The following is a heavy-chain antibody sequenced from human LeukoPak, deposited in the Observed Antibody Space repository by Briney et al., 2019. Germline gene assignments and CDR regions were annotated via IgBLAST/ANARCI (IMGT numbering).Heavy chain of an antibody. CDR1: GYTFTSYD. Sequence: SVKVSCKASGYTFTSYDINWVRQAAGQGLEWMGWMNPNSGNTGYAQKFQGRVTITRNTSISTAYMELSSLRSEDTAVYYCARFLSGSYYVFDYWGQGTLVTVSS. CDR3: ARFLSGSYYVFDY. D-gene: IGHD1-26*01. CDR2: MNPNSGNT. V-gene: IGHV1-8*03. J-gene: IGHJ4*02.